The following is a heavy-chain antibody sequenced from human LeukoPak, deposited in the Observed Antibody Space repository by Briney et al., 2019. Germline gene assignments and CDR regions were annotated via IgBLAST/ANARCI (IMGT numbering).Heavy chain of an antibody. V-gene: IGHV4-34*01. Sequence: PSETLSLTCAVYGGSFSGYYWSWLRQPPGKGLEWIGEINHSGSTNYNPSPKSRVTISVDTSKNQFSLKLSSVTAADTAVYYCARSPNYYGSGRNWFDPWGQGTLVTVSS. D-gene: IGHD3-10*01. CDR3: ARSPNYYGSGRNWFDP. J-gene: IGHJ5*02. CDR2: INHSGST. CDR1: GGSFSGYY.